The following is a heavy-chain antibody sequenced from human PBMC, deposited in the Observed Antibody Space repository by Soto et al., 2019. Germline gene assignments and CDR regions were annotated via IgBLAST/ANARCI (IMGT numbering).Heavy chain of an antibody. J-gene: IGHJ4*02. CDR2: IYPGDSDT. V-gene: IGHV5-51*01. CDR1: GYSFTSYW. Sequence: GESLKISCKGSGYSFTSYWIDWVRQMPGKGLEWMGIIYPGDSDTRYSPSFQGQVTISADKSISTAYLQWSSLKASDTAMYYCARHIGSGSYFLYYFDYWGQGTLVTVSS. D-gene: IGHD3-10*01. CDR3: ARHIGSGSYFLYYFDY.